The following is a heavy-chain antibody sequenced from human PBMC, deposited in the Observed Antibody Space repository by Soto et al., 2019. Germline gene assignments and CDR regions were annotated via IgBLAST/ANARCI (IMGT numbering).Heavy chain of an antibody. J-gene: IGHJ4*02. CDR2: INSDGSST. CDR1: GFTFSSYW. V-gene: IGHV3-74*01. D-gene: IGHD3-22*01. Sequence: PGGSLRLSCAASGFTFSSYWMHWVRQAPGKGLVWVSRINSDGSSTSYADSVKGRFTISRDNAKNTLYLQMNSLRAEDTAVYYCARESAYYYDSSASWWGYWGQGTLVTVSS. CDR3: ARESAYYYDSSASWWGY.